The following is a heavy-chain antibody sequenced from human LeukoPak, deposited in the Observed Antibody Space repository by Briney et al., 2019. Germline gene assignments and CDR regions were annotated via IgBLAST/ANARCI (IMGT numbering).Heavy chain of an antibody. CDR2: MNPNSGNT. V-gene: IGHV1-8*02. CDR3: ARVAVSSGWPTYYYYGMDV. D-gene: IGHD6-19*01. CDR1: GGTFSNYD. J-gene: IGHJ6*02. Sequence: ASVKVSCKASGGTFSNYDINWVRQATGQGLEWMGWMNPNSGNTGYAQKFQGRVTMTRNTSISTAYMGLSSLRSEDTAVYYCARVAVSSGWPTYYYYGMDVWGQGTTVTVSS.